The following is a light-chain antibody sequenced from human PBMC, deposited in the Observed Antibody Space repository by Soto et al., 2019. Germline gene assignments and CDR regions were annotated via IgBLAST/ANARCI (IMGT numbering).Light chain of an antibody. V-gene: IGKV4-1*01. CDR3: QQYYSIPQA. J-gene: IGKJ1*01. CDR2: WAS. CDR1: ESVLHSSNNKNY. Sequence: DIVMTQSPDSLAVSVGERATIDCKSSESVLHSSNNKNYLAWFQQKPGQPPKLLIYWASTRESGVPDRFSGSGSETDFTLTISSMRAEDVAVYYCQQYYSIPQAFGQGTKVEIK.